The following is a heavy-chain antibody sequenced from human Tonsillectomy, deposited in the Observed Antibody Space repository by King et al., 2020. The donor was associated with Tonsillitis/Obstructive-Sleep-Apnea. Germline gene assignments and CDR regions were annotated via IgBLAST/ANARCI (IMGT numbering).Heavy chain of an antibody. J-gene: IGHJ6*03. V-gene: IGHV1-8*01. D-gene: IGHD2-8*01. CDR1: GSTFTSYD. CDR3: ARAPVLRCSDYYYYYYYMDV. CDR2: MNPNSGNT. Sequence: QLVQSGAEVKKPGASVQVSCKASGSTFTSYDINWVRQATGQGLEWMGWMNPNSGNTGYAQKFQGRVTMTRNTSISTAYMELSSLRSEDTAVYYCARAPVLRCSDYYYYYYYMDVWGKGTTGTVSS.